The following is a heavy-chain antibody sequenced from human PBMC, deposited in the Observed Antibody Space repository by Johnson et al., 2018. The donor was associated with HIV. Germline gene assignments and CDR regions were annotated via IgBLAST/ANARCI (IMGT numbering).Heavy chain of an antibody. V-gene: IGHV3-20*04. D-gene: IGHD6-19*01. Sequence: VQLVESGGGVVRPGGSLRLSCAASGFTFDDYGMSWVRQAPGKGLEWVSGINWNGGSTYYADSVKGRFTISRDSSKNTLYLQINSLRPEDTALYYCAKDREIHSSGWYKGSAFDIWGQGTMVTVSS. CDR1: GFTFDDYG. CDR2: INWNGGST. J-gene: IGHJ3*02. CDR3: AKDREIHSSGWYKGSAFDI.